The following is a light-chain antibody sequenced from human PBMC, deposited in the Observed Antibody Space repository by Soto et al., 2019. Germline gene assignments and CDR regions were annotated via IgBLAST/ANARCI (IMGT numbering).Light chain of an antibody. CDR1: QDISNY. CDR2: AAS. CDR3: QQSYSTST. Sequence: DIQMTQSPSSLSASVGDRVTITCQASQDISNYLNWYQQKPGKAPKLLIYAASSLQSGVPSRFSGSGSGTDFTLTISSLQPEDFATYYCQQSYSTSTFGPGTKVDIK. J-gene: IGKJ3*01. V-gene: IGKV1-39*01.